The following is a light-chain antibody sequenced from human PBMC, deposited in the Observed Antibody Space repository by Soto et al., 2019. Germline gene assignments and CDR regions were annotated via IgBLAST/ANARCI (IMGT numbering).Light chain of an antibody. CDR3: QQYGSSPRA. J-gene: IGKJ1*01. V-gene: IGKV3-20*01. Sequence: ESVLTQSPGTLSLSPGERATLSCRASQSVTSSYLAWYQQKPGQAPRLLIYGASSRATGIPDRFSGSGSGTDFTLTISRLEPEDFAVYYCQQYGSSPRAFGQGTKVAIK. CDR2: GAS. CDR1: QSVTSSY.